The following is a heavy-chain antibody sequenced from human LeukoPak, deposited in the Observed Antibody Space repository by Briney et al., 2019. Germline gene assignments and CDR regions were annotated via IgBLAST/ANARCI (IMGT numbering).Heavy chain of an antibody. Sequence: GGSLRLSCAASGFTVSSNYMSWVRQAPGKGLEWVSVIYSGGSTYYADSVKGRFTISRDNSKNTLYLQMNSLRAEDTAVYYCARLYSGYDRGTEAFDYWGQGTLVTVSS. V-gene: IGHV3-53*01. CDR3: ARLYSGYDRGTEAFDY. CDR2: IYSGGST. J-gene: IGHJ4*02. D-gene: IGHD5-12*01. CDR1: GFTVSSNY.